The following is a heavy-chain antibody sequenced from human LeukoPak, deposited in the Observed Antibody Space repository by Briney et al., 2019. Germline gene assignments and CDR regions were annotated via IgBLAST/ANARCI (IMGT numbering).Heavy chain of an antibody. V-gene: IGHV3-30*02. CDR2: IRYDGSNK. J-gene: IGHJ4*02. Sequence: GGSLRLSCAAPGFTFSSYGMHWVRQAPGKGLEWVAFIRYDGSNKYYADSVKGRFTISRDNSKNTLYLQMNSLRAEDTAVYYCAKGPPVLLWFGEDGYWGQGTLVTVSS. D-gene: IGHD3-10*01. CDR3: AKGPPVLLWFGEDGY. CDR1: GFTFSSYG.